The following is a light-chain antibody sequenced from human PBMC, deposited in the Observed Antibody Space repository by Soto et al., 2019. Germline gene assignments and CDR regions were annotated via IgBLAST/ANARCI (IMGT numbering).Light chain of an antibody. V-gene: IGKV1-5*01. CDR2: DAS. Sequence: TQSPGTLSLSPGERATLSCRASQSVSGDYLAWYQQKPGKAPKLLIYDASSLQSGVPSRFSGSGSGTELTLTISSLQPDDFATYYCQQYKSYPLTFGGGTKVDIK. CDR1: QSVSGDY. CDR3: QQYKSYPLT. J-gene: IGKJ4*01.